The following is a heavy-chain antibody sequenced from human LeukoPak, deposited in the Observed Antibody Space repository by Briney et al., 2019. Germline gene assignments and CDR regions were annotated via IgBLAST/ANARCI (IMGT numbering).Heavy chain of an antibody. J-gene: IGHJ4*02. CDR2: ISSGGSTI. CDR1: GFTFRNYY. CDR3: AKARDSSGYYPIDY. Sequence: GGSLRLSCAASGFTFRNYYMSWIRQAPGKGLEWVSYISSGGSTIYSADSVKGRFTISRDNSKNTLYLQMNSLRAEDTAVYYCAKARDSSGYYPIDYWGQGTLVTVSS. D-gene: IGHD3-22*01. V-gene: IGHV3-11*01.